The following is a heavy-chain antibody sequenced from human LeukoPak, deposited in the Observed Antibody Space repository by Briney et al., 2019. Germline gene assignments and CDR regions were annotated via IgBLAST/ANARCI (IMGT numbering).Heavy chain of an antibody. D-gene: IGHD2-2*01. V-gene: IGHV1-2*02. CDR2: INPNSGGT. CDR1: GYTFTGYC. J-gene: IGHJ5*02. Sequence: ASVKVSCKASGYTFTGYCMHWVRQAPGRGLEWMGWINPNSGGTNYAQKFQGRVTMTRDTSISTAYMELSRLRSDDTAVYYCARADIVVVPARYNWFDPWGQGTLVTVSS. CDR3: ARADIVVVPARYNWFDP.